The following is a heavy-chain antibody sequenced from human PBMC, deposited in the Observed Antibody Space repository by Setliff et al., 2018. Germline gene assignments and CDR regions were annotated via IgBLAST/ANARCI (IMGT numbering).Heavy chain of an antibody. V-gene: IGHV1-3*01. CDR1: GDTSTTYA. CDR2: INAGNGNI. CDR3: ARSAGYSSSWYNYYYGMDV. Sequence: ASVKVSCKASGDTSTTYAIHWVRQAPGQGLEWMGWINAGNGNIRYSQNFQGRVTITRDTSASTAYMELSSVTAADTAVYYCARSAGYSSSWYNYYYGMDVWGQGTTVTVSS. J-gene: IGHJ6*02. D-gene: IGHD6-13*01.